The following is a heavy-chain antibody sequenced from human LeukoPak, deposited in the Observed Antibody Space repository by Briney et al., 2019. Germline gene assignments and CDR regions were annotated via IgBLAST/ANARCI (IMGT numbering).Heavy chain of an antibody. Sequence: KPSQTLSLTCTVSGGSISSGDYYWSWIRQPPGRGLEWIGYIFYSGSTSYSPSLKSRVTISADTSKNQFSLKLSSVTAADTAVYYCARTSGYSSGWGYYFDYWGQGTLVTVSS. V-gene: IGHV4-61*08. J-gene: IGHJ4*02. D-gene: IGHD5-18*01. CDR3: ARTSGYSSGWGYYFDY. CDR1: GGSISSGDYY. CDR2: IFYSGST.